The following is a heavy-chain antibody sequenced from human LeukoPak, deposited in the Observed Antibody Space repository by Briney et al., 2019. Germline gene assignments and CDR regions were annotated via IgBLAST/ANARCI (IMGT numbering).Heavy chain of an antibody. CDR3: ARAGGYDGLYNWFDP. D-gene: IGHD5-12*01. Sequence: SETLSLTCAVYGGSFSGYYWCWIRQPPGKGLEWIGEINHSGSTNYNPPLKSRVTISVDTSKNQFSLKLSSVTAADTAVYYCARAGGYDGLYNWFDPWGQGTLVTVSS. J-gene: IGHJ5*02. CDR1: GGSFSGYY. V-gene: IGHV4-34*01. CDR2: INHSGST.